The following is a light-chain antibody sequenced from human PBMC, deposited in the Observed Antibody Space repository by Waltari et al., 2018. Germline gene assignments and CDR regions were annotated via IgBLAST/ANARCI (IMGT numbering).Light chain of an antibody. V-gene: IGKV3-15*01. Sequence: ETVVTQSPPTLSVSPGERVTLSCRTSQTIGRSLAWYQQKPGQAPRLVIYGASIRATGIPARLSGSGSETEFALTISGLQSEDFAVYYCQQYNNWPPGTFGQGTKVEI. CDR2: GAS. CDR1: QTIGRS. J-gene: IGKJ1*01. CDR3: QQYNNWPPGT.